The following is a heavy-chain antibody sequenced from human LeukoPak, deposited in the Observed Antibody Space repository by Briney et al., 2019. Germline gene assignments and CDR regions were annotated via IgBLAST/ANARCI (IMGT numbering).Heavy chain of an antibody. CDR1: GFIFSDYY. CDR3: VRVGTGMVKDFDN. V-gene: IGHV3-72*01. CDR2: ARNKANSYST. Sequence: GGSLRLSCAASGFIFSDYYIDWVRQAPGKGLEWVGRARNKANSYSTEYAASVKGRFSISRDDSKNSVYLQMNSLKTEDTAVYYCVRVGTGMVKDFDNWGQGTLVTVSS. D-gene: IGHD5-18*01. J-gene: IGHJ4*02.